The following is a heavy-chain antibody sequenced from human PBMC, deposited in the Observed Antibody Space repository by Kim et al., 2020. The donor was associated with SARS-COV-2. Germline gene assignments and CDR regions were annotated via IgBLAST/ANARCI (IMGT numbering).Heavy chain of an antibody. V-gene: IGHV4-39*07. CDR2: IYYSGST. CDR3: ARLGYCSGGSCYSGVGIDY. Sequence: SETLSLTCTVSGGSISSSSYYWGWIRQPPGKGLEWIGSIYYSGSTYYNPSLKSRVTISVDTSKNQFSLKLSSVTAADTAVYYCARLGYCSGGSCYSGVGIDYWGQGTLVTVSS. D-gene: IGHD2-15*01. J-gene: IGHJ4*02. CDR1: GGSISSSSYY.